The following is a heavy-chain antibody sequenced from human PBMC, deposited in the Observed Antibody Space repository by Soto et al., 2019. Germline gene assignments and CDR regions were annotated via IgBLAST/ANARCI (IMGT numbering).Heavy chain of an antibody. D-gene: IGHD5-12*01. CDR2: INGGGSSA. V-gene: IGHV3-74*01. Sequence: PGGSLRLSCAASGFSFGSYWMHWVRQAPGKGLVWVSSINGGGSSADYADSVKGRFTFSRDNAKNTLYLQMNSLRAEDTAVYYCTRGGGYSGYDPFDYWGQGT. J-gene: IGHJ4*02. CDR1: GFSFGSYW. CDR3: TRGGGYSGYDPFDY.